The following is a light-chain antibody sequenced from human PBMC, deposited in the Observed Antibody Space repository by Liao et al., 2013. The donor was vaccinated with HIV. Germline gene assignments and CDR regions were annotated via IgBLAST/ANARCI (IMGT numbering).Light chain of an antibody. CDR3: QVWDVSSDHQGF. J-gene: IGLJ2*01. CDR1: DIGSKS. V-gene: IGLV3-21*04. Sequence: SYELTQPPSVSVAPGKTARITCGGNDIGSKSVHWYQQKPGQAPVLVIYYDTDRPSGIPERFSGSNSGSTATLTISRVEAGDEADYYCQVWDVSSDHQGFFGGGTKLTVL. CDR2: YDT.